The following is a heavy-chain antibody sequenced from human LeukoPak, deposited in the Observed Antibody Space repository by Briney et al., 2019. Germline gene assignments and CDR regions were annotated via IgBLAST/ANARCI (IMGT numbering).Heavy chain of an antibody. CDR1: GFTFSGSA. D-gene: IGHD2-2*01. V-gene: IGHV3-73*01. Sequence: GGSLRLSCAASGFTFSGSAMHWVRQASGKGLEWVGRIRSEANSYATAYAASVKGRFTISRDDSKNTAYLQMNSLKTEDTAVYYCTRRPVGYCSSTSCYYGMDVWGQGTTVTVSS. CDR2: IRSEANSYAT. J-gene: IGHJ6*02. CDR3: TRRPVGYCSSTSCYYGMDV.